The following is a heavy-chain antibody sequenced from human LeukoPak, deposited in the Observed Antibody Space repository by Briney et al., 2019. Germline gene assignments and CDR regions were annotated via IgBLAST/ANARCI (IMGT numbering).Heavy chain of an antibody. D-gene: IGHD3-10*01. CDR3: AKDAYYSSGNRIDN. CDR2: ISGSGGST. J-gene: IGHJ4*02. V-gene: IGHV3-23*01. Sequence: GGSLRLSCAASGFTFSPYAMSWVRQAPGKGLEWVSVISGSGGSTYYADSVKGRFTISRDNSKNTLYLQMNSLIAEDTAVYYCAKDAYYSSGNRIDNWGQGTLVTVSS. CDR1: GFTFSPYA.